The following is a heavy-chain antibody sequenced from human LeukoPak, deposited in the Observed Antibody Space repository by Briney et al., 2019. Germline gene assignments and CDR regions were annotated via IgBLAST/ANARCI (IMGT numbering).Heavy chain of an antibody. CDR3: AKESKSSNSRPGYYFDY. CDR2: IDGSGDTT. D-gene: IGHD6-13*01. V-gene: IGHV3-23*01. J-gene: IGHJ4*02. CDR1: GFTFSTYG. Sequence: PGGSLRLSCGASGFTFSTYGMTWVRQAPGKGPEWVSGIDGSGDTTKYADSVKGRFTIYRDNSKNTLYLQMNSLRAEDTAVYYCAKESKSSNSRPGYYFDYWGQGTLVTVSS.